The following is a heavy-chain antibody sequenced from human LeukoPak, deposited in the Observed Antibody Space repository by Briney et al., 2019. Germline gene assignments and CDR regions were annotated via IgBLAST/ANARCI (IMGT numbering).Heavy chain of an antibody. Sequence: PGGSLRLSCAASGFTFSSYWMTWVRQAPGKGLEGVANIKQDGSKKDYADSVKGRFTIFRDNAKDSLYLQMNSLRVEDTAVYYCARGVGDNGILGYWGRGTMVAVSS. D-gene: IGHD2-15*01. J-gene: IGHJ4*02. CDR2: IKQDGSKK. CDR1: GFTFSSYW. CDR3: ARGVGDNGILGY. V-gene: IGHV3-7*01.